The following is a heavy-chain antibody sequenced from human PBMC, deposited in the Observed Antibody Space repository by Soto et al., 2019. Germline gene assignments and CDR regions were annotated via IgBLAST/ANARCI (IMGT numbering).Heavy chain of an antibody. CDR3: ARMFTAAPRYDSIFYSSYYYYYLLSF. CDR1: GFTFSSYS. CDR2: ISSSSSYI. J-gene: IGHJ6*02. D-gene: IGHD3-22*01. V-gene: IGHV3-21*01. Sequence: GSLRISCAASGFTFSSYSMNWVRQAPGKGLEWVSSISSSSSYIYYADSVKGRFTISRDNAKNSLYLQMNSLRAEDTAVYYCARMFTAAPRYDSIFYSSYYYYYLLSFWGQGSTVPGS.